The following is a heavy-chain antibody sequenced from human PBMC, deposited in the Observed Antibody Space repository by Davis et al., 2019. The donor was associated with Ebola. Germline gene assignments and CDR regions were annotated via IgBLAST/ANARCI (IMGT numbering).Heavy chain of an antibody. CDR1: GGSISSHY. Sequence: PSETLSLTCTVSGGSISSHYWSWIRQPPGKGLEWIGYIYYSGSTNYNPSLKRRVTISVDTSKNQVSLRLTSVTAADTAVYYCARNMSSFWNGHLQMTSYYYGMDVWGQGTTVTVSS. J-gene: IGHJ6*02. V-gene: IGHV4-59*08. CDR3: ARNMSSFWNGHLQMTSYYYGMDV. D-gene: IGHD3-3*01. CDR2: IYYSGST.